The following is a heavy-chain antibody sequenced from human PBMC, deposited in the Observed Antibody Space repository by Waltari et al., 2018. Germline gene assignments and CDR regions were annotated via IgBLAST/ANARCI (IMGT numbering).Heavy chain of an antibody. J-gene: IGHJ4*02. CDR1: GDSMSENYW. D-gene: IGHD2-15*01. V-gene: IGHV4-4*02. Sequence: QLQLQQSGPGLVKPSEPLSLTCGVSGDSMSENYWWSWVRQSPEKGLEWIGQIHRSGRTYYNPSLESRVSVSMDTSNNKFFLKLSSAIAADTAVYYCARDRGRGLYFDSWGQGTLVTVSP. CDR3: ARDRGRGLYFDS. CDR2: IHRSGRT.